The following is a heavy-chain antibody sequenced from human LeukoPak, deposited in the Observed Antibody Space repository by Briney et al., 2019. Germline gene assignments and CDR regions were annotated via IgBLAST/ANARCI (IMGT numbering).Heavy chain of an antibody. V-gene: IGHV1-18*01. CDR3: ARDLDTVTGNHIP. D-gene: IGHD3-9*01. Sequence: GASVKVSCKASGGTFSSYAISWVRQAPGQGLEWMGGISPYNGDTNYAQKLQGRVTMTTDTSTNTAYMELRSLTSDDTAVYYCARDLDTVTGNHIPWGQGTLVTVSS. CDR2: ISPYNGDT. CDR1: GGTFSSYA. J-gene: IGHJ5*02.